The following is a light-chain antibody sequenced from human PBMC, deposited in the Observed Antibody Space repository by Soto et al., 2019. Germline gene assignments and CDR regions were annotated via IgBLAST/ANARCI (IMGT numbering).Light chain of an antibody. V-gene: IGLV2-23*02. CDR2: EVS. CDR3: CSYAGSDTYVV. Sequence: QSALTQPASVSGSPGQSITISCTGTSSDVGSYNLVSWYQQHSGKAPKYMIYEVSKRPSGVSNRFSGSKSGNTASLTISGLQGEEEGGYFCCSYAGSDTYVVFGGGTKLTVL. CDR1: SSDVGSYNL. J-gene: IGLJ2*01.